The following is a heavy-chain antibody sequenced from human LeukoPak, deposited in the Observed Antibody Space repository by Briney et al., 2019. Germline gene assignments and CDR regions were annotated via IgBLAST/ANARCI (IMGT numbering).Heavy chain of an antibody. CDR1: GFTFSSYA. V-gene: IGHV3-23*01. Sequence: GGSLRLSCAASGFTFSSYAMSGVRQAPGKGLEGVSAISGSGGSTYYADSVKGRFTISRDNYKNTLYLQMNSLRAEDTAVYYCAKDRLDGTAFDIWGQGTMVTVSS. D-gene: IGHD1-26*01. J-gene: IGHJ3*02. CDR2: ISGSGGST. CDR3: AKDRLDGTAFDI.